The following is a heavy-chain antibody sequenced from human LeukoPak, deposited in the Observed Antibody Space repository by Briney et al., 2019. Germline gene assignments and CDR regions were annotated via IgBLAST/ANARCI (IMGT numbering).Heavy chain of an antibody. CDR3: ASSSTVKGAFDI. Sequence: SVKVSCKASGGTFSSYAISWVRQAPGQGLEWMGGIIPIFGTANYAQKFQGRVTITADKSTSTAYMELSSLRSEDTAVYYCASSSTVKGAFDIWGQGTMVTVSS. CDR2: IIPIFGTA. D-gene: IGHD4-11*01. V-gene: IGHV1-69*06. CDR1: GGTFSSYA. J-gene: IGHJ3*02.